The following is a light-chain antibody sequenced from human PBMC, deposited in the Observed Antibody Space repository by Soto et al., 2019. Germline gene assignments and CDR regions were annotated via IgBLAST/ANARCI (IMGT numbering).Light chain of an antibody. CDR3: QQYGSSLGVT. V-gene: IGKV3-20*01. CDR1: QSVSSSY. CDR2: GAS. Sequence: EIVLTQSPGTLSLSQGERATLSCRASQSVSSSYLAWYQQKPGQAPRLLIYGASSRATGIPDRFSGSGSGTDFTLTISRLEPEDFAVYYCQQYGSSLGVTFGGGTKVDI. J-gene: IGKJ4*01.